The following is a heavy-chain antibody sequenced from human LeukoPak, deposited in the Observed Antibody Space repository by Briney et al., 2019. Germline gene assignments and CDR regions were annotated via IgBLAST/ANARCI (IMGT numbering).Heavy chain of an antibody. D-gene: IGHD3-10*01. V-gene: IGHV3-30*01. CDR1: GFTFSSYA. CDR3: ARDSTYYYGSGSSGPHYFDS. Sequence: GTSLRLSCAASGFTFSSYAMHWVRQAPGKRLEWVAVISYDGSNTYYADSVKGRFTISRDNPKNTLYPQLNSLRAEDSAVYYCARDSTYYYGSGSSGPHYFDSWGQGTLVTVSS. CDR2: ISYDGSNT. J-gene: IGHJ4*02.